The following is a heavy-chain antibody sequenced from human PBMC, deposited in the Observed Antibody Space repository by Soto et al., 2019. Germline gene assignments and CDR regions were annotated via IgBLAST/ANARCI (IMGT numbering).Heavy chain of an antibody. CDR2: IKSKTNSYAT. V-gene: IGHV3-73*01. D-gene: IGHD1-7*01. CDR1: GFIFSGSA. CDR3: TRLPNWNFRFDP. J-gene: IGHJ5*02. Sequence: WSLRLSCAASGFIFSGSAVHWVRQASGKGLEWVGRIKSKTNSYATAYAASVKGRFTISRDDSKNTAYLQMNSLKIEDTAVYYCTRLPNWNFRFDPWGQGTLVTVS.